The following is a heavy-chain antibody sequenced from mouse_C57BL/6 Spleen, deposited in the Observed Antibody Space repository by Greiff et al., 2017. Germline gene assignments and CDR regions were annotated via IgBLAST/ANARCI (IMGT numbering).Heavy chain of an antibody. V-gene: IGHV1-85*01. CDR2: IYPRDGST. J-gene: IGHJ4*01. D-gene: IGHD2-2*01. CDR3: ARYGYDGGAMDY. Sequence: VKLMESGPELVKPGASVKLSCKASGYTFTSYDINWVKQRPGQGLAWIGWIYPRDGSTKYNEQFKGKATLTVDTSSSTAYMERHSLTSEDSVVYYCARYGYDGGAMDYWGQGTSVTVSS. CDR1: GYTFTSYD.